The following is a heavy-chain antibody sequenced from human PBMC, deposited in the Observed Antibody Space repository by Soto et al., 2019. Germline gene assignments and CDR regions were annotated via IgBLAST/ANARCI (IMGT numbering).Heavy chain of an antibody. CDR2: ISGSGDNT. D-gene: IGHD2-15*01. J-gene: IGHJ4*02. Sequence: GGSLRLSCAVSGFTFSNYAMSWVRQAPGKGLEWVSVISGSGDNTYYADSAKGRFTISRDNSKNTLYLQLNSLRAEDTALYYCARGGTSSCYSSLDSWGQGTLVTAPQ. V-gene: IGHV3-23*01. CDR3: ARGGTSSCYSSLDS. CDR1: GFTFSNYA.